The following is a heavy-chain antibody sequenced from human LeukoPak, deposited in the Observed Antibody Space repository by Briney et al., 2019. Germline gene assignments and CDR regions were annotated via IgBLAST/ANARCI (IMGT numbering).Heavy chain of an antibody. CDR2: IYSSGST. J-gene: IGHJ4*02. Sequence: SETLSLTCAVSGASISGSGYYWGWIRQPPGKGLEWIGNIYSSGSTYYNASLQSRVTISIDTSKNQFSLRLNSVTAADTAVYYCAKMTIHGDSVLWGQGSLVTVSS. D-gene: IGHD2-21*02. CDR3: AKMTIHGDSVL. V-gene: IGHV4-39*07. CDR1: GASISGSGYY.